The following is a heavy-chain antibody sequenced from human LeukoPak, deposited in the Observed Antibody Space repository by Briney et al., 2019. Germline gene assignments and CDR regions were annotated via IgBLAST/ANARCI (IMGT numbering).Heavy chain of an antibody. CDR1: GSTFDDHG. CDR3: VRDVSSNWYSFNF. CDR2: INWDGTNT. Sequence: AGGSLRLSSEDYGSTFDDHGMSWVRQAPGKGLEWLCGINWDGTNTHYADSVKGRFTISRDNAKNSLFLQMSSLRVEDTALYYCVRDVSSNWYSFNFWGQGTLVTVTS. V-gene: IGHV3-20*03. J-gene: IGHJ4*02. D-gene: IGHD6-13*01.